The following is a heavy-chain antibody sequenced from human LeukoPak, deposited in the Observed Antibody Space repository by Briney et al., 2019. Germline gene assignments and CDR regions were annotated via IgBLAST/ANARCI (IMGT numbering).Heavy chain of an antibody. J-gene: IGHJ4*02. V-gene: IGHV3-23*01. CDR2: ISDTGDKT. CDR1: AFTLRSYA. CDR3: AKMTDSTPYSSGTFDS. Sequence: GWSLRLSCSASAFTLRSYAMGWVRQAPGKGLEWVSAISDTGDKTYYADSVRGRFTISRDNSRNTLYLQMSRLRAEDTALFYCAKMTDSTPYSSGTFDSWGQGTLVTVSS. D-gene: IGHD3-10*01.